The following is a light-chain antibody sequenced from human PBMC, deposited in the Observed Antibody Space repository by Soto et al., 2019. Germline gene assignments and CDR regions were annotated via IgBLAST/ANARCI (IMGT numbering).Light chain of an antibody. CDR3: QAWGTGGV. CDR2: DNSDGGH. CDR1: SGHSNYA. V-gene: IGLV4-69*01. Sequence: QSVLTQSPSASASLGASVKLTCTLSSGHSNYAIAWHQQQPEKGPRYLKEDNSDGGHTKGNGIPDRFSGSSSGADRYLTISSLQSDDEADYYCQAWGTGGVFGGGTKLSVL. J-gene: IGLJ3*02.